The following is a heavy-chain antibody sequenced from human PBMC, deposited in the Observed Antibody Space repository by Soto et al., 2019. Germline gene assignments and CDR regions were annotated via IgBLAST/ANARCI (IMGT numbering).Heavy chain of an antibody. V-gene: IGHV3-30-3*01. J-gene: IGHJ4*02. CDR3: TRDDDRGYPGDY. CDR1: GFTFNRHA. CDR2: ISYDGNNK. D-gene: IGHD3-22*01. Sequence: QVQLVESGGGVVQPGRSLRLSCTASGFTFNRHAIYWVRQAPGKGLEWVTVISYDGNNKYYADSVKGRFTISRDNSKNTVFLQMNSLRTEDTAMFYYTRDDDRGYPGDYWGQGTLVTVSS.